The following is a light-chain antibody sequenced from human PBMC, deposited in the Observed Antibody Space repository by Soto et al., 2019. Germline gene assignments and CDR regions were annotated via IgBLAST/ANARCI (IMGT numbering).Light chain of an antibody. CDR1: QSVGSNF. J-gene: IGKJ4*01. CDR3: HQYDASPLT. Sequence: EIVLTQSPGTLSLSPGESTTISCRASQSVGSNFLAWYQQKPGRAPRLLIHGASYRATGVPDRFSGSGSETDFTLTISRLEPEDFAVYYCHQYDASPLTFGGGTKVEIK. V-gene: IGKV3-20*01. CDR2: GAS.